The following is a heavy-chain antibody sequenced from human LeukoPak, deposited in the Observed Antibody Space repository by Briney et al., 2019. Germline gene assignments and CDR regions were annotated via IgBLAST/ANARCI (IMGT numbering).Heavy chain of an antibody. CDR2: IYPGDSDT. CDR1: GYSFTTYW. D-gene: IGHD6-19*01. J-gene: IGHJ4*02. V-gene: IGHV5-51*01. CDR3: ARQQDITVAGPIDY. Sequence: RESLKISCKGSGYSFTTYWIGWVRQMPGKGLEWMGIIYPGDSDTRYSPSFQGQVTISADKSISTAYLQWSSLKASDTAMYYCARQQDITVAGPIDYWGQGTLVTVSS.